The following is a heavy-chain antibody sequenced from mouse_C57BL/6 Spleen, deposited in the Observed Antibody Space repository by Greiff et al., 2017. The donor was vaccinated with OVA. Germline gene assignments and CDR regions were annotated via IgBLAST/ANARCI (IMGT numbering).Heavy chain of an antibody. CDR1: GFTIKNTY. V-gene: IGHV14-3*01. J-gene: IGHJ1*03. CDR3: ARWLLPSYWYFDV. D-gene: IGHD2-3*01. CDR2: IDPANGNT. Sequence: VQLQQSVAELVRPGASVKLSCTASGFTIKNTYMHWVKQRPEQGLEWIGRIDPANGNTKYAPKFQGKATITADTSSNTAYLQLSSLTSEDTAIYYCARWLLPSYWYFDVWGTGTTVTVSS.